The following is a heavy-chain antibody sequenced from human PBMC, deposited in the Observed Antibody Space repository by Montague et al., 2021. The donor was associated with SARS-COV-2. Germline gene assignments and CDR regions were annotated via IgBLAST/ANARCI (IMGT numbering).Heavy chain of an antibody. CDR2: ISSSASTI. CDR1: GFTFSDYY. D-gene: IGHD2-15*01. V-gene: IGHV3-11*01. CDR3: ARGPYCSGGGCYY. Sequence: SLRLSCAASGFTFSDYYMSWIRQAPGTGLEWVSYISSSASTIYYADSVKGRFTISRDNSKNSLFLQMSSLRAEDTAVYYCARGPYCSGGGCYYWGQGTLVTVSS. J-gene: IGHJ4*02.